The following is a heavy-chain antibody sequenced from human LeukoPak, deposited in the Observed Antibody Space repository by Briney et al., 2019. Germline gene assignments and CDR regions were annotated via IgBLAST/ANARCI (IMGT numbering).Heavy chain of an antibody. Sequence: GASVKVSCKASGYTFTSYDINWARQATGQGLEWMGWMNPNSGNTGYAQKFQGRVTITADKSTSTAYMELSSLRSEDTAVYYCARSQENRGVTHFDYWGQGTLVTVSS. D-gene: IGHD3-10*01. J-gene: IGHJ4*02. CDR2: MNPNSGNT. CDR3: ARSQENRGVTHFDY. CDR1: GYTFTSYD. V-gene: IGHV1-8*01.